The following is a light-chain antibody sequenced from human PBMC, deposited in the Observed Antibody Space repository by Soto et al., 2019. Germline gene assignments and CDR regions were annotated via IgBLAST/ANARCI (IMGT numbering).Light chain of an antibody. CDR3: QQSYSTPPYT. CDR1: QSISNY. CDR2: TAF. J-gene: IGKJ2*01. V-gene: IGKV1-39*01. Sequence: DIQMTQSPSSLSASVGDRVTITCRASQSISNYLNWYQQKPGKAPKLLIYTAFSLQSGVPSRFSGSGSGTDFTLTISSLQPEDFATYYCQQSYSTPPYTFGQGTKLEIK.